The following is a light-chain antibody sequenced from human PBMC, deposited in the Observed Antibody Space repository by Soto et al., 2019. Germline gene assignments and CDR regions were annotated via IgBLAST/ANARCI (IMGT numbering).Light chain of an antibody. CDR3: QQYGSSPWT. Sequence: EIVLTQSPGTLSLSPGERATLSCRASQGVSNSYLVWYQQKPGQAPRLLIHGASSRATGIPDRFSGSGSGRDFTLTISRLEPEDFAVYYCQQYGSSPWTFGQGTKVELK. CDR2: GAS. V-gene: IGKV3-20*01. CDR1: QGVSNSY. J-gene: IGKJ1*01.